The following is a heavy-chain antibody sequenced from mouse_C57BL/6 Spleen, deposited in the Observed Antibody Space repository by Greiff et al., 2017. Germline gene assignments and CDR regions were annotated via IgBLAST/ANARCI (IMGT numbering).Heavy chain of an antibody. CDR3: ARKWLGYFDY. J-gene: IGHJ2*01. V-gene: IGHV1-55*01. Sequence: QVQLQQPGAELVKPGASVKMSCKASGYTFTSYWITWVKQRPGQGLAWIGDIYPGSGSTNYNEKFKSKATLTVDTSSSTSYMQLSSLTSEDSAVYYCARKWLGYFDYWGQGTTLTVSS. D-gene: IGHD2-2*01. CDR2: IYPGSGST. CDR1: GYTFTSYW.